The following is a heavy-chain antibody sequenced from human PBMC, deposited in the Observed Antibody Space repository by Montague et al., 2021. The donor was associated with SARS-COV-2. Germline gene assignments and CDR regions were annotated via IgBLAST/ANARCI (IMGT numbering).Heavy chain of an antibody. CDR1: GGSLSSFY. CDR3: ARVGEIGVCTAYYYGLDV. J-gene: IGHJ6*02. D-gene: IGHD2-8*01. Sequence: SETLSLTCSVSGGSLSSFYWSWIRQPPGKGLECIGYIYYSGSTNYNPSLNSRVSISLDTSKNQFSLNLRSVTAADTAVYYCARVGEIGVCTAYYYGLDVWGQGTTVTVSS. V-gene: IGHV4-59*01. CDR2: IYYSGST.